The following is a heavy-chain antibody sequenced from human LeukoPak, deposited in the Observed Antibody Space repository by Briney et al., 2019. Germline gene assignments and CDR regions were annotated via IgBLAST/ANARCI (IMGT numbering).Heavy chain of an antibody. CDR2: RIGSGNT. Sequence: GGSLRLSCAASGFSFGTFAMTWVSQVPGKRLEWVSGRIGSGNTYYADSVKGRFTLSSDSSKNTVYLQMNSLRVEDTAIYYCAKDLHYGDGRWEFDPWGQGTLVTVSP. CDR1: GFSFGTFA. CDR3: AKDLHYGDGRWEFDP. V-gene: IGHV3-23*01. J-gene: IGHJ5*02. D-gene: IGHD4-17*01.